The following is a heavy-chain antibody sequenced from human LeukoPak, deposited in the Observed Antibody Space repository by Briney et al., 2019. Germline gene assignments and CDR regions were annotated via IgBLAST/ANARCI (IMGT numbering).Heavy chain of an antibody. CDR3: ARRQWLGAAPDY. Sequence: SETLSLTCTVSGGSISRSSYYWGRIRQPPGKGLGWIGSIYYSGSTYYNPSLKSRVTISVDTSKNQFSLRLSFVTAADTAVYYCARRQWLGAAPDYWGQGTLVTVSS. V-gene: IGHV4-39*01. D-gene: IGHD3-10*01. CDR1: GGSISRSSYY. CDR2: IYYSGST. J-gene: IGHJ4*02.